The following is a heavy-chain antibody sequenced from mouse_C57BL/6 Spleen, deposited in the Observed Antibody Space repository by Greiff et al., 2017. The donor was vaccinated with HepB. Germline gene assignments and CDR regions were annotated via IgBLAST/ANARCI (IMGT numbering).Heavy chain of an antibody. CDR2: IDPETGGT. V-gene: IGHV1-15*01. CDR1: GYTFTDYE. CDR3: TIYYGAMDY. D-gene: IGHD2-1*01. J-gene: IGHJ4*01. Sequence: QVHVKQSGAELVRPGASVTLSCKASGYTFTDYEMHWVKQTPVHGLEWIGAIDPETGGTAYNQKFKGKAILTADKSSSTAYMELRSLTSEDSAVYYCTIYYGAMDYWGQGTSVTVSS.